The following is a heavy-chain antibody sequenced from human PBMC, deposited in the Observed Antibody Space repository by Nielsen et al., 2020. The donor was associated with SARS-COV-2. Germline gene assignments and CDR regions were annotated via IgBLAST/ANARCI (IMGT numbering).Heavy chain of an antibody. CDR3: ARIDGSGSSDAFDI. Sequence: GESLKISCAASGFTFSDYYMSWIRQDPGKGLEWVSYISSSSSYTNYADSVKGRFTISRDNAKNSLYLQMNSLRAEDTAVYYCARIDGSGSSDAFDIWGQGTMVTVSS. CDR1: GFTFSDYY. CDR2: ISSSSSYT. D-gene: IGHD3-10*01. J-gene: IGHJ3*02. V-gene: IGHV3-11*03.